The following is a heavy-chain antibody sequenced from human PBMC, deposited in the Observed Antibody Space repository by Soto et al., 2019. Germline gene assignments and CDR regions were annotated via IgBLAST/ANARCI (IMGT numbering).Heavy chain of an antibody. CDR2: ISYDGSNK. D-gene: IGHD6-13*01. V-gene: IGHV3-30-3*01. J-gene: IGHJ4*02. CDR1: GFTFSSYA. CDR3: ARDQQLVPFDY. Sequence: QVQLVESGGGVVQPGRSLRLSCAASGFTFSSYAWHGVRQAPGKGLEWVAVISYDGSNKYYADSVKGRFTISRDHSKNTLYLQMNSLRAEDTAVYYCARDQQLVPFDYWGQGTLVTVSS.